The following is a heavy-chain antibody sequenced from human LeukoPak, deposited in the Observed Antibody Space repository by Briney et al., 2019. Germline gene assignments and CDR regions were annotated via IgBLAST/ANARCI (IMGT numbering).Heavy chain of an antibody. CDR3: ARRREYSSSSGNWFDP. CDR1: GYSFTSYW. CDR2: IYPGDSDT. D-gene: IGHD6-6*01. V-gene: IGHV5-51*01. J-gene: IGHJ5*02. Sequence: GESLKISCKGSGYSFTSYWIGWGRQMPGKGLEWMGIIYPGDSDTRYSPSFRGQVTISADKSISTAYLQWSSLKASDTAMYYCARRREYSSSSGNWFDPWGQGTLVTVSS.